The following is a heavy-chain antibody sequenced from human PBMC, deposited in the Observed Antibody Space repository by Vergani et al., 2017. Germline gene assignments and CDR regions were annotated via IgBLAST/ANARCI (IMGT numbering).Heavy chain of an antibody. CDR3: ASLPYCSSTSCLDY. CDR2: IYYSGGT. CDR1: GGSISSYY. D-gene: IGHD2-2*01. V-gene: IGHV4-59*08. J-gene: IGHJ4*02. Sequence: QVQLQESGPGLVKPSETLSLTCTVSGGSISSYYWSWVRQPPGKGLEWIGNIYYSGGTNYNPSLKSRVTISVDTSKNQFSLTPSSVTAADTAVYYCASLPYCSSTSCLDYWGEGTLVTVSS.